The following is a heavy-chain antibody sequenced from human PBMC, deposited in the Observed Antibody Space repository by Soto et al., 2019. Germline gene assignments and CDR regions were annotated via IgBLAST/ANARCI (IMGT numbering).Heavy chain of an antibody. D-gene: IGHD1-1*01. Sequence: GGSLRLSCAASGFTVSSNYMNWVRQAPGKGLEVVSVIFGGGSKYYADSVKGRFSISRDNSKNTLYLQMNSLRAEDTAVYYCAKDRNDGYNTYYFDYWGQGTLVTVSS. CDR3: AKDRNDGYNTYYFDY. CDR1: GFTVSSNY. J-gene: IGHJ4*02. V-gene: IGHV3-66*02. CDR2: IFGGGSK.